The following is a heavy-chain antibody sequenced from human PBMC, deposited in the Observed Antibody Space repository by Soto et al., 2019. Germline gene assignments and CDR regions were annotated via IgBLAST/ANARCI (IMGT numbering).Heavy chain of an antibody. J-gene: IGHJ6*02. Sequence: RGESLKISCKGSGYSFTSYWISWVRQMPGKGLEWMGRIDPSDSYTNYSPSFQGHVTISADKSISTAYLQWSSLKASDTAMYYCASSTMIVRDYYYYGMDVWGQGTMVTVSS. CDR3: ASSTMIVRDYYYYGMDV. CDR2: IDPSDSYT. D-gene: IGHD3-22*01. V-gene: IGHV5-10-1*01. CDR1: GYSFTSYW.